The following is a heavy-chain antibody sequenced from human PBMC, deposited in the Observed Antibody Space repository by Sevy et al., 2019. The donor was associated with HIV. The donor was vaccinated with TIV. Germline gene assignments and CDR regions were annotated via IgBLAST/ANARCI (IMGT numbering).Heavy chain of an antibody. J-gene: IGHJ4*02. V-gene: IGHV3-11*06. CDR2: INNSSRFI. CDR3: ARGKVLFDY. Sequence: GGSLRLSCAASGFTFSDYYMSWIRQAPGKGPEWVSYINNSSRFINYVDSVKGRLTISGENARNSLYLQMNSLRAGDTAVYYCARGKVLFDYWGQGTLVTVSS. CDR1: GFTFSDYY.